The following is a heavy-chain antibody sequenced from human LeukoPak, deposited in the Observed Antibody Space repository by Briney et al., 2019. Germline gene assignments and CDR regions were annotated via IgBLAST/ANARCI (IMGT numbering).Heavy chain of an antibody. CDR2: INHSGST. D-gene: IGHD3-22*01. CDR1: GGSFSGYY. J-gene: IGHJ4*02. V-gene: IGHV4-34*01. Sequence: SETLSLTCAVYGGSFSGYYWSWIRQPPGKGLEWIGEINHSGSTNYNPSLKSRVTISVDTSKNQFSLKLSSVTAADTAVYYCARRPPYYYDSSGPSWGQGTLVTVSS. CDR3: ARRPPYYYDSSGPS.